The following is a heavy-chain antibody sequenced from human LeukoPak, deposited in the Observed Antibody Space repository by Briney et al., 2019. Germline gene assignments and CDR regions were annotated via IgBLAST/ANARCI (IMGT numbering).Heavy chain of an antibody. V-gene: IGHV4-59*01. CDR3: AREYFDRYYFDY. D-gene: IGHD3-9*01. Sequence: SETLSLTCTVSGGSISSYYWSWIRQPPGKGLEWIGYIYYSGSTNYNPSLKSRVTISVDTSKNQFSLKLSSVTAADTAVCYCAREYFDRYYFDYWGQGTLVTVSS. CDR1: GGSISSYY. CDR2: IYYSGST. J-gene: IGHJ4*02.